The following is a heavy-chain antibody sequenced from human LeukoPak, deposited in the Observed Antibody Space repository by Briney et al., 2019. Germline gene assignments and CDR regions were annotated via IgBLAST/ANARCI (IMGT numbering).Heavy chain of an antibody. V-gene: IGHV4-39*01. CDR3: ASKRYYGSGSFY. CDR2: IYYSGST. Sequence: PSETLSLTCTVSGGSISSSSYYWGWIRQPPGKGLEWIGSIYYSGSTYYNPSLKSRVTISVDASKNQFSLKLSSVTAADTAVYYCASKRYYGSGSFYWGQGTLVTVSS. CDR1: GGSISSSSYY. J-gene: IGHJ4*02. D-gene: IGHD3-10*01.